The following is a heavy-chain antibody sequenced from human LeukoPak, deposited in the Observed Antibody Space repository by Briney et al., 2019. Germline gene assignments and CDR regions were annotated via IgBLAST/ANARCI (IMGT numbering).Heavy chain of an antibody. V-gene: IGHV3-23*01. CDR3: AKSLVKTYYYDSSGYSFFDH. J-gene: IGHJ4*02. Sequence: GGSLRLSCAASGFTFSSYAMSWVRQAPGKGLEWVSAISGSGGSTYYADSVKGRFTISRDNSKNTLYLQMNSLRAEDTAVYYCAKSLVKTYYYDSSGYSFFDHWGQGTLVTVSS. CDR1: GFTFSSYA. CDR2: ISGSGGST. D-gene: IGHD3-22*01.